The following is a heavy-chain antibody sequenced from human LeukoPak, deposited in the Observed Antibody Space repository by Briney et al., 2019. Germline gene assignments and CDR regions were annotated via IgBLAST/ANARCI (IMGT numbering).Heavy chain of an antibody. Sequence: GGSLRLSCAASGFTFSSYWMHWVRQAPGKGLVWVSRIKTDGSSTDYADSVKGRFTISRDNAKNTMYLQTNSLRAEDTAVYYCARGVSGTGPDIWGLGTMVTVSS. CDR3: ARGVSGTGPDI. D-gene: IGHD5/OR15-5a*01. CDR2: IKTDGSST. CDR1: GFTFSSYW. V-gene: IGHV3-74*01. J-gene: IGHJ3*02.